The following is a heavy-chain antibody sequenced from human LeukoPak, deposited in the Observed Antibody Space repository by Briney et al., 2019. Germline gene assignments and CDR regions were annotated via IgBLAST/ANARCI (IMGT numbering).Heavy chain of an antibody. CDR3: AKDFGRKYDSKTY. J-gene: IGHJ4*02. CDR2: ISASGGST. D-gene: IGHD3-22*01. Sequence: PGGSLRLSCAASGFTFSSYAMGWVRQAPGKGLEWVSAISASGGSTDYADSVKGRFMISRDNSRNTLYLQMNSLRADDTAVYYCAKDFGRKYDSKTYWGQGTLVTVSS. V-gene: IGHV3-23*01. CDR1: GFTFSSYA.